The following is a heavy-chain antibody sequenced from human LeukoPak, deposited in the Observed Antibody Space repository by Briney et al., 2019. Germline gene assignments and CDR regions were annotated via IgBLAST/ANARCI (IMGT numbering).Heavy chain of an antibody. J-gene: IGHJ3*02. Sequence: SETLSLTCAVYGGSFSGYYWSWIRQHPGKGLEWIGYIYYSGSTYYNPSLKSRVTISVDTSKNQFSLKLSSVTAADTAVYYCARQAYDTGYDAFDIWGQGTMVTVSS. D-gene: IGHD3-22*01. V-gene: IGHV4-31*11. CDR1: GGSFSGYY. CDR2: IYYSGST. CDR3: ARQAYDTGYDAFDI.